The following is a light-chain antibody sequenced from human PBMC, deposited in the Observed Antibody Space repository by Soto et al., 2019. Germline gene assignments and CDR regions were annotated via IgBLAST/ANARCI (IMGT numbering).Light chain of an antibody. CDR2: DAS. CDR1: QSISNY. J-gene: IGKJ2*01. V-gene: IGKV1-39*01. Sequence: DSQRTRSPSSLSASVGDRVTITCRASQSISNYLNWYQQKPGKAPTLLTYDASSLQRGVPSRFSGSGSGADFTLTISSLQPEDFATYYCQQSYSTPPGTFGQGTKVDIK. CDR3: QQSYSTPPGT.